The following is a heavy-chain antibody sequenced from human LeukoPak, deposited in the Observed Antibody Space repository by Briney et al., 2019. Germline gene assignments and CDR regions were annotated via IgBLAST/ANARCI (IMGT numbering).Heavy chain of an antibody. Sequence: GASVKVSCKASGYTFTSYDINWVRQATGQGLEWMGWMNPNSGNTGYAQKFQGRVTITRNTSISTAYMELSSLRSEDTAVYYCLTYYYDSSGFDYWGQGTLVTVSS. J-gene: IGHJ4*02. CDR3: LTYYYDSSGFDY. V-gene: IGHV1-8*03. D-gene: IGHD3-22*01. CDR2: MNPNSGNT. CDR1: GYTFTSYD.